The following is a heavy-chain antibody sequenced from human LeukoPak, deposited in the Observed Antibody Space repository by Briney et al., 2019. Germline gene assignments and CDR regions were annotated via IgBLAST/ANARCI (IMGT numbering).Heavy chain of an antibody. J-gene: IGHJ3*01. CDR2: ISYDGGNK. CDR1: GFTFSGYA. Sequence: PGRSLRLSCAASGFTFSGYAMCWVRQAPGKGLEWVAVISYDGGNKFYADSVKGRFTISRDKSKNTLYLQMDSLRIEDTALYYCAKGGYCTSTTCRKDAFDLWGQGTMVTVSS. D-gene: IGHD2-2*01. CDR3: AKGGYCTSTTCRKDAFDL. V-gene: IGHV3-30-3*01.